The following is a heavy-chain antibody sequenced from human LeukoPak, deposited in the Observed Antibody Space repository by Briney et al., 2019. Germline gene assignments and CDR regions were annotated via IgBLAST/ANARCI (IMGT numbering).Heavy chain of an antibody. CDR2: IRYDGSNK. CDR3: AKDPRYHYDSSGYFTPHYLDY. CDR1: GFTFSSYG. D-gene: IGHD3-22*01. Sequence: PGGSLRLSCAASGFTFSSYGMHWVPQAPGKGLEWVAFIRYDGSNKYYADSVKGRFTISRDNSKNTLYLQMNSLRAEDTAVYYCAKDPRYHYDSSGYFTPHYLDYWGQGTLVTVSS. J-gene: IGHJ4*02. V-gene: IGHV3-30*02.